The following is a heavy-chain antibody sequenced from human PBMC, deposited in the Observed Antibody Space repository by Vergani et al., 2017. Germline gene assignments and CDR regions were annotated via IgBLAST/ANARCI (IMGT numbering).Heavy chain of an antibody. D-gene: IGHD3-22*01. CDR1: GFTFDDYA. CDR2: ISWNSGSI. Sequence: EVQLVESGGGLVQPGRSLRLSCAASGFTFDDYAMHWVRQAPGKGLEWVSGISWNSGSIGYADSVKGRFTISRDNDKNCLYLQMNSLRAEDTALYYCACPIGIVVVNDAFDIWGQGTMVTVSS. V-gene: IGHV3-9*01. J-gene: IGHJ3*02. CDR3: ACPIGIVVVNDAFDI.